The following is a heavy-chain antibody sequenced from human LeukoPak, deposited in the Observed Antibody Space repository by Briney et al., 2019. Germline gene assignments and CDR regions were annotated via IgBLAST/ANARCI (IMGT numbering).Heavy chain of an antibody. J-gene: IGHJ5*01. CDR1: GFTFSTYW. D-gene: IGHD1-1*01. CDR2: IKYDGSEK. V-gene: IGHV3-7*03. CDR3: AREPPRERWFES. Sequence: SGGSLRLSCAASGFTFSTYWMSWVRQAPGKGLEWVANIKYDGSEKYYVDSVKGRFTISRDNAKNSLYLQMNSLRAEDTAVFYCAREPPRERWFESWGQGTLVTVYS.